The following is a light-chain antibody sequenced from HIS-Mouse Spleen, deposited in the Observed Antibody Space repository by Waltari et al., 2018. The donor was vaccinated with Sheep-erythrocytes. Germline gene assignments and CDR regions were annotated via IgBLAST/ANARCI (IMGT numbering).Light chain of an antibody. V-gene: IGKV1-9*01. CDR2: AAS. J-gene: IGKJ2*01. CDR1: QGISSY. CDR3: QQLNSYPHT. Sequence: DIQLTQSPSFLSASVGDRVTITCRASQGISSYLAWYQQKPGKAPQLLIYAASTLKSGVPSRFSGSGSGTEFTLTISSLQPEDFATYYCQQLNSYPHTFGQGTKLEIK.